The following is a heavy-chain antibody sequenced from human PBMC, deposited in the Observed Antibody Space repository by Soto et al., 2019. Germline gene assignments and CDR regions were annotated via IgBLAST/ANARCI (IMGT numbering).Heavy chain of an antibody. CDR3: ASHPYGLTGYVDY. J-gene: IGHJ4*02. CDR1: GGSITTYY. V-gene: IGHV4-59*01. Sequence: QVQLQESGPGLVKPSESLSLTCSVSGGSITTYYWSWIRQSPGKGLEWIGYFSYSGRTNYNPSLKSRVTLAGDTSQNQFSVRLRSVTAADTAVYCCASHPYGLTGYVDYWGQGALVTVSS. CDR2: FSYSGRT. D-gene: IGHD4-17*01.